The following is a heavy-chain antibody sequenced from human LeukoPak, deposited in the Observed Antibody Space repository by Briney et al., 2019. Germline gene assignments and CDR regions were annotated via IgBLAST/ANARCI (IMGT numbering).Heavy chain of an antibody. J-gene: IGHJ4*02. CDR2: ISAYNGNT. D-gene: IGHD5-18*01. Sequence: ASVKVSCKASGYTFTSYGISWVRQAPGQGLEWMGWISAYNGNTNYAQKLRGRVTMTTDTSTSTAYMELRSLRSDDTAVYYCARDRGYSYGALHYYFDYWGQGTLVTVSS. CDR3: ARDRGYSYGALHYYFDY. V-gene: IGHV1-18*01. CDR1: GYTFTSYG.